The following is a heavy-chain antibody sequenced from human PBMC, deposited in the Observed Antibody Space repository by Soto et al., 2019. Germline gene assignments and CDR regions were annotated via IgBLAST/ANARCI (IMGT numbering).Heavy chain of an antibody. CDR1: GFTFSSYG. D-gene: IGHD5-18*01. V-gene: IGHV3-30*18. CDR2: ISYDGSNK. J-gene: IGHJ4*02. CDR3: AKLPGYSYGLDFDY. Sequence: PGGSLRLSCASSGFTFSSYGMHLVRQAPGKGLEWVAVISYDGSNKYYADSVKGRFTISRDNSKNTLYLQMNSLRAEDTAVYYCAKLPGYSYGLDFDYWGQGTLVTVSS.